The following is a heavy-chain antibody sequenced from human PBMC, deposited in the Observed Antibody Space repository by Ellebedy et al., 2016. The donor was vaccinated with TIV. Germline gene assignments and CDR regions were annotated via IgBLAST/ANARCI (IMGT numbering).Heavy chain of an antibody. CDR2: ISSGNNYI. J-gene: IGHJ4*02. CDR3: ARGSYWGGSGTEDH. Sequence: GESLKISCAASGFTFSSYSMNWVRQAPGKGLEGVSAISSGNNYIYYADSVKGRFTIPRDDANNSLYLQMNSLRAEDTAIYYCARGSYWGGSGTEDHWGQGTLVTVSS. D-gene: IGHD3-10*01. CDR1: GFTFSSYS. V-gene: IGHV3-21*06.